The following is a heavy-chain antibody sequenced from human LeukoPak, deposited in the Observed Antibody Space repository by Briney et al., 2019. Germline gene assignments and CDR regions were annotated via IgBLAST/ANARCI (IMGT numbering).Heavy chain of an antibody. Sequence: RAGGSLRLSCAASGFTFDDYGMSWVRQAPGKGLEWGTGINWNGGSTGYADSVKGRFTISRDNAKNSLYLQMNSLRAEDTALYYCARADYYDSSGFIDYWGQGTLVTVSS. CDR3: ARADYYDSSGFIDY. CDR1: GFTFDDYG. D-gene: IGHD3-22*01. CDR2: INWNGGST. V-gene: IGHV3-20*04. J-gene: IGHJ4*02.